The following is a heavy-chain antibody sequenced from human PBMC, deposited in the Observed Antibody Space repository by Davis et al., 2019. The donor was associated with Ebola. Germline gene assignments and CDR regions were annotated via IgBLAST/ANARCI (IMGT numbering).Heavy chain of an antibody. CDR1: GGSVSSYF. D-gene: IGHD5-12*01. V-gene: IGHV4-59*08. CDR2: IYYNGTT. CDR3: ARSGYAGYDPRINFDY. Sequence: SETLSLTCSVSGGSVSSYFWTWIRQPPGKGLEWIGYIYYNGTTDYNPSLKSRVTISVDTSKNQSSLKLTSVTAADTAVYYCARSGYAGYDPRINFDYWGQGTLVTVSS. J-gene: IGHJ4*02.